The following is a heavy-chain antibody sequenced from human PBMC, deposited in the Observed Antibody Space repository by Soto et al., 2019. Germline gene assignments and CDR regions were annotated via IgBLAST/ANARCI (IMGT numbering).Heavy chain of an antibody. Sequence: QEQLVESGGGWVKPGGSLRLSCAASGFTFSDYYIAWIRQAPGKGLEWISYISSTGIYKRYADSVKGRFTIARDNANNSLFLQMNSLRADDTAVYYCVRDLYGSGTSLRGWFDPWGQGTLVTVSS. J-gene: IGHJ5*02. CDR1: GFTFSDYY. CDR2: ISSTGIYK. V-gene: IGHV3-11*06. D-gene: IGHD3-10*01. CDR3: VRDLYGSGTSLRGWFDP.